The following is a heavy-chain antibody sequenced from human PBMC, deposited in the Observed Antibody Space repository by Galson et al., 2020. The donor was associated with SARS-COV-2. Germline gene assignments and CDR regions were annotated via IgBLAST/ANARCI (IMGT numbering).Heavy chain of an antibody. D-gene: IGHD3-10*01. CDR2: IYSGGST. CDR1: GFTVSSNY. Sequence: GGSLRLSCAASGFTVSSNYMSWVRQAPGQGLEWVSVIYSGGSTYYADSVKGRFTISRDNSKNTLYLQMNSLRAEDTAVYYCAREGSNYYYGMDVWGQGTTVTVSS. CDR3: AREGSNYYYGMDV. V-gene: IGHV3-53*01. J-gene: IGHJ6*02.